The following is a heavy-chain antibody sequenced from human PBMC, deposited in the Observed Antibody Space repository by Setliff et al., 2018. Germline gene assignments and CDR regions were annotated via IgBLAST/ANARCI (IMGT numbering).Heavy chain of an antibody. CDR2: IRLDGSIK. J-gene: IGHJ4*02. CDR1: GFTFSSYG. D-gene: IGHD6-13*01. CDR3: AQARIAAAGTIGDY. Sequence: GSLKISCAASGFTFSSYGMHWVRQAPGKGLEWVAFIRLDGSIKYYADSVKGRFTVSRDSSKNTLYLQMNSLRTEDTAVFYCAQARIAAAGTIGDYWGQGTLVTVSS. V-gene: IGHV3-30*02.